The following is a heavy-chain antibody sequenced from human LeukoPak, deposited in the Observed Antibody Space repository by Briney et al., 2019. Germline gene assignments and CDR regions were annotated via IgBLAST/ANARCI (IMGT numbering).Heavy chain of an antibody. CDR1: GYTFTDYY. CDR2: VNPDSGDT. J-gene: IGHJ4*02. D-gene: IGHD3-10*01. CDR3: ARVLYRYGSGSYSLLTLGY. V-gene: IGHV1-2*04. Sequence: ASVKVSCKSSGYTFTDYYIHWVRQAPGQGLEWMGWVNPDSGDTSYAQKFQAWVTMTRDTSITTVYMQLSRLRSDDTAVYYCARVLYRYGSGSYSLLTLGYWGQGTLVTVSS.